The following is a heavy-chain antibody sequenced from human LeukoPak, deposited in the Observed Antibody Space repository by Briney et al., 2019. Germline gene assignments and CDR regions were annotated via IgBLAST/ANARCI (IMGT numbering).Heavy chain of an antibody. V-gene: IGHV4-39*07. Sequence: SETLSLTCSVSGGSISSSSSYWGWIRQPPGKGLEWIGSIYYSGSSFDNPSLKSRVTISVDTSKNQFSLKLSFVTAADTAVYYCARGVRYCSGGSCDALDYWGQGTLVTVSS. D-gene: IGHD2-15*01. CDR2: IYYSGSS. J-gene: IGHJ4*02. CDR3: ARGVRYCSGGSCDALDY. CDR1: GGSISSSSSY.